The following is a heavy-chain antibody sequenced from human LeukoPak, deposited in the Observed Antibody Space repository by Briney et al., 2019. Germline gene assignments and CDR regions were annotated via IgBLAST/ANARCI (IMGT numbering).Heavy chain of an antibody. V-gene: IGHV3-13*01. CDR1: GFTFSSYD. J-gene: IGHJ6*03. Sequence: GGSLRLSCAASGFTFSSYDMHWVRQATGKGLEWVSAAGTAGDTYYPGSVKGRFTISRENAKTSLYLQMNSLRAGDTAVYYCARGTYYYGSGSHKPYYYYYYMDVWGKGTTVTVSS. CDR2: AGTAGDT. D-gene: IGHD3-10*01. CDR3: ARGTYYYGSGSHKPYYYYYYMDV.